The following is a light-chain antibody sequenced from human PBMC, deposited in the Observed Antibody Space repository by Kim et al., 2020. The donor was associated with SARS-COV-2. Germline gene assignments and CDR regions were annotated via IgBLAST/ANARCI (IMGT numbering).Light chain of an antibody. CDR2: NNN. CDR1: SSNIGTKT. J-gene: IGLJ3*02. Sequence: GQRCTISCSGSSSNIGTKTVTWYQQLPGTAPKLLIYNNNQRPSGVPDRFSGSKSGTSASLAISGLQSEDEADYYCAAWDDSLNGPVFGGGTQLTVL. V-gene: IGLV1-44*01. CDR3: AAWDDSLNGPV.